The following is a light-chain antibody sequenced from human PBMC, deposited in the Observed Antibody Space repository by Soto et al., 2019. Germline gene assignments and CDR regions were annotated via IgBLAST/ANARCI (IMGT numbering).Light chain of an antibody. CDR2: AAS. V-gene: IGKV1-39*01. CDR1: QSISSY. J-gene: IGKJ1*01. CDR3: QQYNNWPQT. Sequence: DIQMTQSPSSLSASVGDRVTITCRASQSISSYLNWYQQKPGKAPKLLIYAASSLQSGVPSRFSGSGSGTDFTLTISSLQPEDFAEYHCQQYNNWPQTFGQGTKVDIK.